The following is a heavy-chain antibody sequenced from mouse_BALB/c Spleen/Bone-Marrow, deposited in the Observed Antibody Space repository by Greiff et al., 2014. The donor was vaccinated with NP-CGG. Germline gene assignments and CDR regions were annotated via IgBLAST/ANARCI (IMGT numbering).Heavy chain of an antibody. D-gene: IGHD4-1*01. J-gene: IGHJ2*01. CDR3: TRGRTWDFDY. CDR1: GYTFTTYY. CDR2: INPNNGGT. Sequence: VQLQQSGAELVKPGTSVKLSCKASGYTFTTYYMYWVKQRPGQGLEWIGEINPNNGGTNFEEKFKSKATLTVDKSSGTAYMQLSSLTSEDSAVYYCTRGRTWDFDYWGQGTTLTVSS. V-gene: IGHV1S81*02.